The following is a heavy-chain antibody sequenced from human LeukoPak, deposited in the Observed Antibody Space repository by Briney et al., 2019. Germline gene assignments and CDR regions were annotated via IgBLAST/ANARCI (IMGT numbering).Heavy chain of an antibody. CDR1: GGSFSGYY. CDR3: ARGVTTVTQLDV. V-gene: IGHV4-59*10. CDR2: IYSSGST. Sequence: PSETLSLTCAVYGGSFSGYYWSWIRQPAGKGLEWIGRIYSSGSTNYNPSLKSRVTMSVDTSKNQFSLKLSSMTAADTAVYYCARGVTTVTQLDVWGQGTTVTVSS. D-gene: IGHD4-17*01. J-gene: IGHJ6*02.